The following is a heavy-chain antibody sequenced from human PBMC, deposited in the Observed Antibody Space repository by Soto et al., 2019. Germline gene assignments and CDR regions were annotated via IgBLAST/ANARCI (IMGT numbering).Heavy chain of an antibody. V-gene: IGHV3-21*01. CDR2: ISSTSKYI. Sequence: EVQLVESGGGLVKPGGSLRVSCAASGFTFSNYSMNWVRQAPGKGLEWVSSISSTSKYIYYADSVKGRFTISRDNNKKSLDLQRHSARDEDAAVCYCERGLISAWFDYWGQGTLVTVSA. D-gene: IGHD6-19*01. J-gene: IGHJ4*02. CDR3: ERGLISAWFDY. CDR1: GFTFSNYS.